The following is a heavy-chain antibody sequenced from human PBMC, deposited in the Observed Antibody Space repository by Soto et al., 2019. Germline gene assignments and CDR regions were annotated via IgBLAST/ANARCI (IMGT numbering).Heavy chain of an antibody. CDR2: TYYRSKWYY. V-gene: IGHV6-1*01. J-gene: IGHJ4*01. CDR3: ARGEQYSGRIFDY. D-gene: IGHD1-26*01. Sequence: PSQTLSLTFAITGDSVSSNSAGWSFVRQSPSRGLEWLGRTYYRSKWYYEYAVSVRGRITINPDTSKNQYSLQLNSVTPEDTAVYFCARGEQYSGRIFDYWGQGTLVTVSS. CDR1: GDSVSSNSAG.